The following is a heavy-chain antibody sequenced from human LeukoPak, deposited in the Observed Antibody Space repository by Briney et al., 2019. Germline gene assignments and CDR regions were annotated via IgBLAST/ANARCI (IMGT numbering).Heavy chain of an antibody. V-gene: IGHV1-2*02. J-gene: IGHJ1*01. D-gene: IGHD2-15*01. CDR1: GGTFSSYA. Sequence: ASVKVSCKASGGTFSSYAISWVRQAPGQGLEWMGWINPNSGGTNYAQKFQGRVTMTRDTSISTAYMELSRLRSDDTAVYYCARVVAPRRIFQHWGQGTLVTVSS. CDR3: ARVVAPRRIFQH. CDR2: INPNSGGT.